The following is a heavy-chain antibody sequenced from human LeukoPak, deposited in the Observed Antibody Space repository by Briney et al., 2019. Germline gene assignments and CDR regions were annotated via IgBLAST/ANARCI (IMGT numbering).Heavy chain of an antibody. J-gene: IGHJ4*02. CDR2: INHSGST. D-gene: IGHD4-17*01. Sequence: SETLSLTCAVYGGSFSGYYWSWIRQPPGKGLEWIGEINHSGSTNYNPSLKSRVTISVDTSKNQFSLKLSSVTAADTAVYYCARGTTVTYGGGGPFDYWGQGTLVTVSS. V-gene: IGHV4-34*01. CDR3: ARGTTVTYGGGGPFDY. CDR1: GGSFSGYY.